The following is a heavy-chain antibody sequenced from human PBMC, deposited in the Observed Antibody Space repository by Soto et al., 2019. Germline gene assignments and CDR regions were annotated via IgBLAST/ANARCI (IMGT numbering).Heavy chain of an antibody. CDR2: IYYSGST. Sequence: SETLSLTCTVSGGSISSYYWSWIRQPPGKGLEWIGYIYYSGSTNYNPSLKSRVTISVDTSKNQFSLKLSSVTAADTAVYYCARGVGQWLGGVGPDDYYYYGMDVWGQGTTFTVSS. D-gene: IGHD6-19*01. CDR3: ARGVGQWLGGVGPDDYYYYGMDV. CDR1: GGSISSYY. V-gene: IGHV4-59*01. J-gene: IGHJ6*02.